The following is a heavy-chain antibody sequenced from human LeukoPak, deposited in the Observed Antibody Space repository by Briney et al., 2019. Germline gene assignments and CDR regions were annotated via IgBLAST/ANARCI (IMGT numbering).Heavy chain of an antibody. CDR3: ARPLSAIPPPFNAFDL. CDR2: IIPKTGDT. CDR1: GYTFTDYY. V-gene: IGHV1-2*06. D-gene: IGHD2-21*01. Sequence: ASVKVSCKASGYTFTDYYIHWVRQAPGQALEGLGRIIPKTGDTRHAQKLQGRVTMTRDTSISTVYMDLSSLTSDDTAVYYCARPLSAIPPPFNAFDLWGQGTVVTVSS. J-gene: IGHJ3*01.